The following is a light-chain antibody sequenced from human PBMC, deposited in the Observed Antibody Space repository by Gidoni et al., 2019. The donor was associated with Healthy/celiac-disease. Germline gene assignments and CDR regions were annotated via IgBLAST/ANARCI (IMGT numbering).Light chain of an antibody. CDR1: QRVSSY. J-gene: IGKJ4*01. CDR2: DAA. V-gene: IGKV3-11*01. CDR3: QQRSNWPPKLT. Sequence: IMLTQSPATLSLSPGERATLSCRASQRVSSYLAWYQQKPGQAPRLLIYDAANRATGIPARFRGSGSGTDFTLTISSLEPEDFAVYYCQQRSNWPPKLTFGGGTKVEIK.